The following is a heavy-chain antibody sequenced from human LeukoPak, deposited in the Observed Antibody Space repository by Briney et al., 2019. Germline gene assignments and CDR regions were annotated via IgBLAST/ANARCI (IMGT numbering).Heavy chain of an antibody. V-gene: IGHV4-4*02. CDR2: IYHSGST. CDR1: GGSISSSNW. J-gene: IGHJ4*02. Sequence: PSETLSLTCAVSGGSISSSNWWSWVRQPPGKGLEWIGEIYHSGSTNYNPSLKSRVTISVGKSKNQLSLELSSVTAADTAVYYCARGDIGPFDYWGQGTLVTVSS. CDR3: ARGDIGPFDY.